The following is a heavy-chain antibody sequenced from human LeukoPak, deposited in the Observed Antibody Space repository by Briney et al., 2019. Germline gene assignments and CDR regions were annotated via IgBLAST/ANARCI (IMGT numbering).Heavy chain of an antibody. J-gene: IGHJ4*02. D-gene: IGHD1-1*01. CDR2: ISYTGTYI. CDR1: GFTFSSYG. CDR3: VRDRGTYRPIDY. V-gene: IGHV3-21*04. Sequence: GGSLRLSCAASGFTFSSYGMHWVRQAPGKGLEWVSSISYTGTYIYYADSVKGRFTISRDNAQNSQYLQMNSLRAEDTAIYYCVRDRGTYRPIDYWGQGTLVTVSS.